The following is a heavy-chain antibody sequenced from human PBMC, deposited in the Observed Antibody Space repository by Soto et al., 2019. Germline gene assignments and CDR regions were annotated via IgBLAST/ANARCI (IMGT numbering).Heavy chain of an antibody. CDR1: GGSFSGYY. Sequence: SETLSLTCAVYGGSFSGYYWSWIRQPPGKGLEWIGEINHSGSTNYNPSLKSRVTISVDTSKNQFSLKLSSVTAADTAVYYCARGAGTTNFDYWGQGTLVTVSS. J-gene: IGHJ4*02. CDR3: ARGAGTTNFDY. D-gene: IGHD1-1*01. CDR2: INHSGST. V-gene: IGHV4-34*01.